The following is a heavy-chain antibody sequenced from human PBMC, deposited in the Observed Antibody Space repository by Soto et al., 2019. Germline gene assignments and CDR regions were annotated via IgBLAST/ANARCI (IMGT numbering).Heavy chain of an antibody. CDR1: GFNFEDYA. CDR2: IAWNSGII. Sequence: EVQLVESGGGLVQPGRSLRLSCAASGFNFEDYAMHWVRQAPGKGLEWVSGIAWNSGIIGYADSVKGRFTISRDNGKNFLYLQMNSLRPEDRALYYCAKDNYGSAIYGMDVWGQGTTVTVSS. V-gene: IGHV3-9*01. J-gene: IGHJ6*02. D-gene: IGHD3-10*01. CDR3: AKDNYGSAIYGMDV.